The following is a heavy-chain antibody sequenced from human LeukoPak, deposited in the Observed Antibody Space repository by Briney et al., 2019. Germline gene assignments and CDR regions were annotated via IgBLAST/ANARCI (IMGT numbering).Heavy chain of an antibody. Sequence: ASVKVSCKASGYTFTSYYMHWVRQAPGQGLEWMGIINPSGGSTSYAQKFQGRVTMTRDTSTSTVYMELSSLRSEDTAVYYCARASGYYDSSGVFDYWGQGTLVTVSS. CDR1: GYTFTSYY. D-gene: IGHD3-22*01. CDR3: ARASGYYDSSGVFDY. CDR2: INPSGGST. J-gene: IGHJ4*02. V-gene: IGHV1-46*01.